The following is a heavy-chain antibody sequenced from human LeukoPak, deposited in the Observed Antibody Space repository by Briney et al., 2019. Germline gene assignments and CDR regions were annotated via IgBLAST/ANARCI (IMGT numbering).Heavy chain of an antibody. V-gene: IGHV3-30-3*01. D-gene: IGHD4-11*01. J-gene: IGHJ4*02. CDR1: GFTFSYYA. CDR3: ARKPLSYSDYEVDY. Sequence: GRSLRLSCAASGFTFSYYAMHWVRQAPGKGLEWVAVISYDGSNKYYADSVKGRFTISRDNSKNTLYLHMNSLRAEDTAVYYCARKPLSYSDYEVDYWGQGTLVTVSS. CDR2: ISYDGSNK.